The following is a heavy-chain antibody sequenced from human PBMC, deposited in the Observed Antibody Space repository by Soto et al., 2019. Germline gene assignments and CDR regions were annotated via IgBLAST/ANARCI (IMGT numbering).Heavy chain of an antibody. D-gene: IGHD3-10*01. V-gene: IGHV3-23*01. Sequence: DVQLLESGGHLVQPGGSLRLSCAASGFTFSSYAMSWVRQAPGKGLEWVSSVSAGGDMTYYSDSVKGRFTISRDNSNNALFLQMNGLRIEDTALYYCARGDRGGSGSPASYYYSGLDVWCQGATVTVS. CDR1: GFTFSSYA. CDR2: VSAGGDMT. J-gene: IGHJ6*02. CDR3: ARGDRGGSGSPASYYYSGLDV.